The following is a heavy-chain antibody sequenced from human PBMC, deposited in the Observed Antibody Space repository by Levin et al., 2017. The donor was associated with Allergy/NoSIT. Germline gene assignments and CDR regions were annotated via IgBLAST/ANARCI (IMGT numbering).Heavy chain of an antibody. D-gene: IGHD4-23*01. CDR2: ISAYNGNT. CDR3: ARDFKGDGGNFYFDY. V-gene: IGHV1-18*01. J-gene: IGHJ4*02. CDR1: GYTFTSSG. Sequence: ASVKVSCKASGYTFTSSGISWVRQAPGQGLEWMGWISAYNGNTNYAQKLQGRVTMTADTSTSTAYMELRSLRSDDTAVYYCARDFKGDGGNFYFDYWGQGTLVTVSS.